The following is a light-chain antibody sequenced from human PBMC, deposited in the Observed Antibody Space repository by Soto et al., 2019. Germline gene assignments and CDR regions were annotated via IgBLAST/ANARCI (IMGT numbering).Light chain of an antibody. V-gene: IGLV2-11*01. CDR2: DVS. J-gene: IGLJ2*01. Sequence: QSALTQPRSVSGSPGQSVTISCTGTSTNVGSYNYVSWYQQHPGKAPKFMIYDVSRRPSGVPDRFSGSRSGNTASLTISGPQAEDEDDYCCYSYGGRYTLIFGGGTKLTVL. CDR1: STNVGSYNY. CDR3: YSYGGRYTLI.